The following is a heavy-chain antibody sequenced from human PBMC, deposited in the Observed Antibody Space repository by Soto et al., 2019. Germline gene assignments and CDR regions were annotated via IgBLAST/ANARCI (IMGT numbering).Heavy chain of an antibody. CDR3: AREGGNYDYVWGSYRPNGDAFDI. CDR1: GGSISSYY. Sequence: LSLTCTVSGGSISSYYWSWIRQPPGKGLEWIGYIYYSGSTNYNPSLKSRVTISVDTSKNQFSLRLSSVTAADTAVYYCAREGGNYDYVWGSYRPNGDAFDIWGQGTMVTVSS. D-gene: IGHD3-16*02. V-gene: IGHV4-59*01. J-gene: IGHJ3*02. CDR2: IYYSGST.